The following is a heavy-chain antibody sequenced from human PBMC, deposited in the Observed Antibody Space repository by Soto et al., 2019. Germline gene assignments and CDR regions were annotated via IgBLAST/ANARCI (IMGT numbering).Heavy chain of an antibody. CDR3: AKWDLGEVLLGGVDF. V-gene: IGHV3-9*01. CDR2: ISWNSAKI. CDR1: GFVFDDYA. J-gene: IGHJ6*02. Sequence: EVRLVESGGGIVEPGGSLRLSCVTSGFVFDDYAIHWVRQSPRRGLEWVTGISWNSAKIGYADSVKGRFTISRDSAKKSVYLEMTNLRPEDTALYYCAKWDLGEVLLGGVDFWGQGTTVTVS. D-gene: IGHD3-16*01.